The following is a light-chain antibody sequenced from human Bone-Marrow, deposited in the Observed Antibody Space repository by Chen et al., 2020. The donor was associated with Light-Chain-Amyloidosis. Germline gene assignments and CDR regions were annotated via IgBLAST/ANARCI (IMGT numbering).Light chain of an antibody. CDR1: QTISSNY. Sequence: DIVLTQSPGPLSLSPGEGANLSCRASQTISSNYLTWYQQKFGQSPRLLIYGSSSSATGIPDRFTGSGSGTDFPRTINRLEPEDFAMYYWQQYGTSPLAVGGGTKVESK. CDR3: QQYGTSPLA. CDR2: GSS. V-gene: IGKV3-20*01. J-gene: IGKJ4*01.